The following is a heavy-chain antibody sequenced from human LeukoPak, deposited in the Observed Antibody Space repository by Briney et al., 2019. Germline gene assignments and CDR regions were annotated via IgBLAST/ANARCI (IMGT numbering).Heavy chain of an antibody. V-gene: IGHV3-23*01. D-gene: IGHD3-3*01. J-gene: IGHJ4*02. CDR2: ISGRGDSA. CDR3: AKTIYHDFWSGPDY. Sequence: GGSLTLSCAVSGLNFKFYAMSWVRQAPGKGLEWVSGISGRGDSADYADSVKGRFTISRDNSKNTLYLQMNSLRAEDTAIYYCAKTIYHDFWSGPDYWGQGTLVTVSS. CDR1: GLNFKFYA.